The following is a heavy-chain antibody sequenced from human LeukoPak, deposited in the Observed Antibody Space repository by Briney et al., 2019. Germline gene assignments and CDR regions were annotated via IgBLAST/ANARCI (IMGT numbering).Heavy chain of an antibody. D-gene: IGHD3-3*01. CDR1: GYSFTNYW. CDR3: ARHPPKSYDYWSGYYELDY. V-gene: IGHV5-51*01. J-gene: IGHJ4*02. Sequence: GASLKISCKGSGYSFTNYWIGWVRQMPGEGLEWMGIIYPGDSDTRYSPSFRGQVTISADKSISTAYLQWSSLRASDSAMYYCARHPPKSYDYWSGYYELDYWGQGTLVTVSS. CDR2: IYPGDSDT.